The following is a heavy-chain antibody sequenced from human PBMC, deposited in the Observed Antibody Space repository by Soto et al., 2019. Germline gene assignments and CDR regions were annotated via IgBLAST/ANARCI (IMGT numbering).Heavy chain of an antibody. CDR2: ISSSSSTI. D-gene: IGHD1-20*01. Sequence: GGSLRLSCAASGFTFSSYSMNWVRQAPGKGLEWVSYISSSSSTIYYADSVKGRFTISRDNAKNSLYLQMNSLRDEDTAVYFCARDRRTITAGIFDSWGQGTLVTVSS. J-gene: IGHJ4*02. V-gene: IGHV3-48*02. CDR1: GFTFSSYS. CDR3: ARDRRTITAGIFDS.